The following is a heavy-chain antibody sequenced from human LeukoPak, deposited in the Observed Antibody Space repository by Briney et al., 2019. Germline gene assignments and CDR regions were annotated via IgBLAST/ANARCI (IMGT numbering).Heavy chain of an antibody. CDR1: GFTFSSYS. Sequence: KTGGSLRLSCAASGFTFSSYSMNWVRQAPGKGLKWVSSISSSSSYIFYADSVKGRFTISRDNAKNSLYLQVNSLRAEDTAIYYCARDLVGSITMDVWGKGTTVTVSS. CDR2: ISSSSSYI. J-gene: IGHJ6*03. V-gene: IGHV3-21*01. D-gene: IGHD5-12*01. CDR3: ARDLVGSITMDV.